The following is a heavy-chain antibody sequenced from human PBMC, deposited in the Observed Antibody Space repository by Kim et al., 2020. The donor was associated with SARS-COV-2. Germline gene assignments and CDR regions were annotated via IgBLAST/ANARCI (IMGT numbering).Heavy chain of an antibody. D-gene: IGHD5-12*01. CDR2: IWYDGSNK. Sequence: GGSLRLSCAASGFTFSSYGMHWVRQAPGKGLEWVAVIWYDGSNKYYADSVKGRFTISRDNSKNTLYLQMNSLRTEDTAVYYCARAHSGYDFWGMDVWGQG. CDR3: ARAHSGYDFWGMDV. J-gene: IGHJ6*02. CDR1: GFTFSSYG. V-gene: IGHV3-33*01.